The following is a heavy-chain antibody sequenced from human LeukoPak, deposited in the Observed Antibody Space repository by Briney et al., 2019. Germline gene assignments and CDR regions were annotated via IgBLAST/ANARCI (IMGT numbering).Heavy chain of an antibody. J-gene: IGHJ4*02. V-gene: IGHV4-39*02. CDR2: IYYSGST. Sequence: SETLSLTCTVSGGSISSSSYYWGWIRQPPGKGLEWIGSIYYSGSTYYNPSLKSRVTISVDTSKNQFSLKLSSVTAADTAVYYCARDSRMATTHFDYWGQGTLVTVSS. CDR3: ARDSRMATTHFDY. CDR1: GGSISSSSYY. D-gene: IGHD5-24*01.